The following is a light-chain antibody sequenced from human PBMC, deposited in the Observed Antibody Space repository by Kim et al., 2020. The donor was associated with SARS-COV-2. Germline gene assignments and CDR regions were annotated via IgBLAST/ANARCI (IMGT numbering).Light chain of an antibody. V-gene: IGLV2-11*03. Sequence: GQSVTISCTRTSSDIGTYKYVSWYQQHPGKAPKLVIYDDNERPSGVPDRFSGSKSGNTASLTISGLQADDEADYYCCSYAGTYIWLFGGGTQLTVL. CDR3: CSYAGTYIWL. CDR2: DDN. J-gene: IGLJ3*02. CDR1: SSDIGTYKY.